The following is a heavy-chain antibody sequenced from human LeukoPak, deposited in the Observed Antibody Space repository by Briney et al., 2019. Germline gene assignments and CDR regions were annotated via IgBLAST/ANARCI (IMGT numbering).Heavy chain of an antibody. CDR3: ARENKDHPTYYFDY. CDR2: INHSGST. Sequence: TSETLSLTCAVYGGSFSGYYWSWIRQPPGKGLEWIGEINHSGSTNYNPSLKSRVTISVDTSKNQSSLKLSSVTAADTAVYYCARENKDHPTYYFDYWGQGTLVTVSS. V-gene: IGHV4-34*01. J-gene: IGHJ4*02. CDR1: GGSFSGYY.